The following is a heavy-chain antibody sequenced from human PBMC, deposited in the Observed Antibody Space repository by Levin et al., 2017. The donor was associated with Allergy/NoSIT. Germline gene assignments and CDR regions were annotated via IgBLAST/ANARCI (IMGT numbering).Heavy chain of an antibody. Sequence: KSSETLSLTCTVSGGSISSSSYYWGWIRRPPGTGLEWIGSIYYSGSTYYNPSLKSRVTISVDTSKNQFFLKLNSVTAADTAVYYCARIEFEGSGSYYFKYWGQGTLVTVSS. CDR2: IYYSGST. D-gene: IGHD3-10*01. V-gene: IGHV4-39*01. CDR1: GGSISSSSYY. J-gene: IGHJ4*02. CDR3: ARIEFEGSGSYYFKY.